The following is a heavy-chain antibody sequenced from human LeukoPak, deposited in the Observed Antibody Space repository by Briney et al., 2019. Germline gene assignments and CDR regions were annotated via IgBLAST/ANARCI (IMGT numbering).Heavy chain of an antibody. D-gene: IGHD5-12*01. CDR2: IYYSGTS. CDR3: ARHGRDIILGY. Sequence: SETLSLTCTVSGGTISRYYWSWIRQPPGKGLEWIGYIYYSGTSNYNPSLKSRVTMSVDTSKNQFSLKLSSVTAADTAMYYCARHGRDIILGYWGQGTLVTVSS. CDR1: GGTISRYY. V-gene: IGHV4-59*08. J-gene: IGHJ4*02.